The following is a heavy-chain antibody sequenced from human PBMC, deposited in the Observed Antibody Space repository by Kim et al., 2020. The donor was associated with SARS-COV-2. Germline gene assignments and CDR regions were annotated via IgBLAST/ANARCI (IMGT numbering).Heavy chain of an antibody. CDR3: ARRRQIAAAGLDY. D-gene: IGHD6-13*01. CDR2: INHSGST. J-gene: IGHJ4*02. Sequence: SETLSLTCDVYGGSFSGSYSGTYWNWIRQPPGKGLEWIGEINHSGSTNYNPSLMSRLTISLDTSKNQLSLNMISVTAADTAVYYCARRRQIAAAGLDYWGQGTVVTVSS. CDR1: GGSFSGSY. V-gene: IGHV4-34*01.